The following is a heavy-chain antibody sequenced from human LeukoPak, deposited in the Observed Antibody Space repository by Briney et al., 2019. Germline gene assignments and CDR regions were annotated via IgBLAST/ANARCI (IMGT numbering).Heavy chain of an antibody. J-gene: IGHJ4*02. CDR2: IYYSGNT. D-gene: IGHD6-19*01. V-gene: IGHV4-59*01. Sequence: PSETLSLTCAVYGGSFSGYYWSWIRQPPGKGLEWIGYIYYSGNTNYNPSLRSRVTISIDTSKNQFSLKLTSVTPADTAVYYCARVPVAAREYFDYWGQGTLVTVSS. CDR1: GGSFSGYY. CDR3: ARVPVAAREYFDY.